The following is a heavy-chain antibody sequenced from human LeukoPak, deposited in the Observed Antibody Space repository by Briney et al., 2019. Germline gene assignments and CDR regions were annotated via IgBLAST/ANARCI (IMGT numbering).Heavy chain of an antibody. Sequence: GGSLRLSCAASGFTFSSYSMNWVRQAPGKGLEWVSSISSSSSYIYYADSVKGRFTISRDNAKNSLYLQMNSLRAEDTAVYYCARSPMAWRITFGGVIVYYFDYWGQETLVTVSS. V-gene: IGHV3-21*01. CDR2: ISSSSSYI. J-gene: IGHJ4*02. CDR3: ARSPMAWRITFGGVIVYYFDY. D-gene: IGHD3-16*02. CDR1: GFTFSSYS.